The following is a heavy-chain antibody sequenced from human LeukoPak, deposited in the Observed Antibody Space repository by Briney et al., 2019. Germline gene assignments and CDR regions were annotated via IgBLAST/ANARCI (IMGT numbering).Heavy chain of an antibody. CDR2: IHYTGNT. V-gene: IGHV4-31*03. D-gene: IGHD3-10*01. CDR1: GGSISSGGY. J-gene: IGHJ4*02. CDR3: ARGYASGRYSDY. Sequence: SQTLSLTCTVSGGSISSGGYWSWIRQHPEKGLEWIGYIHYTGNTYYNPSLKSRVSISVDMSQNQFSLNLNSVTAADTAVYYCARGYASGRYSDYWGQGTLVTVSS.